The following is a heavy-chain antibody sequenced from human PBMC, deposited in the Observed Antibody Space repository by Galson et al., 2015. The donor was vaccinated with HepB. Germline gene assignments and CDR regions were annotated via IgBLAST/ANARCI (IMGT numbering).Heavy chain of an antibody. CDR2: THYRSKGYN. Sequence: CAISGDSVSTNIVAWNWISQSPSRGREWLGRTHYRSKGYNDYAVSVQSRITINPDTSRNQFSLQLNSVTPEDTGVYYCTRVRHLARGIDVWGQGTTVTVSS. J-gene: IGHJ6*02. CDR3: TRVRHLARGIDV. CDR1: GDSVSTNIVA. D-gene: IGHD5-12*01. V-gene: IGHV6-1*01.